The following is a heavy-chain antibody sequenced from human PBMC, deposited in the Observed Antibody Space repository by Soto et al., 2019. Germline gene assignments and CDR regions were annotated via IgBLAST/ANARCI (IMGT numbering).Heavy chain of an antibody. J-gene: IGHJ4*02. V-gene: IGHV5-51*01. CDR3: ARGGVSTRTFDY. D-gene: IGHD3-3*01. CDR2: IYPSDSDT. Sequence: GESLKISCKGSGYNFAGYWIAWVRQMPGKGLELMGIIYPSDSDTRYRPSFQGQVTISADKSISSAYLQWSSLRASDTAMYYCARGGVSTRTFDYWGQGPPVTVSS. CDR1: GYNFAGYW.